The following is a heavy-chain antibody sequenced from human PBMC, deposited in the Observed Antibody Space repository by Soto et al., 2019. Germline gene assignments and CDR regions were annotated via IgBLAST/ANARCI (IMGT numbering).Heavy chain of an antibody. CDR3: THTSGHSSTGADN. D-gene: IGHD6-19*01. J-gene: IGHJ4*02. Sequence: QITLRESGPALVKPTQALTLTCTFSGFLLSTNGVAVGWIRQPPGKALEWLALIFWDDDARYSPSLKSRLTITKDTSKNQVVLIMTNMDPVDTGTYYCTHTSGHSSTGADNWGQGTQVTVSS. CDR1: GFLLSTNGVA. V-gene: IGHV2-5*02. CDR2: IFWDDDA.